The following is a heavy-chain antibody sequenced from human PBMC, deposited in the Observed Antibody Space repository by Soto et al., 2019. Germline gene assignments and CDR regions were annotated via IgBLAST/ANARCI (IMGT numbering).Heavy chain of an antibody. Sequence: PXGSLRLSFSASGFTFNNHDMHWVRQATGKGLEWVSGIGVLGDTYYPGSVNGRFTISRENAKNSLYLQINDLRAGDTAVYYCARGLLGPGDYYYGMDVWGQGTTATVSS. CDR1: GFTFNNHD. D-gene: IGHD7-27*01. J-gene: IGHJ6*02. CDR2: IGVLGDT. V-gene: IGHV3-13*01. CDR3: ARGLLGPGDYYYGMDV.